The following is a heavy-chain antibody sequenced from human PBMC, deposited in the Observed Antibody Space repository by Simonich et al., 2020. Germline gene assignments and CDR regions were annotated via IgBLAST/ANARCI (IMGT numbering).Heavy chain of an antibody. J-gene: IGHJ4*02. V-gene: IGHV3-21*01. CDR1: GFTFSSYS. Sequence: EVQLVESGGGLVKPGGSLRLSCAASGFTFSSYSMNWVRQAPGKGLECGSSISSSSSYIYYADSVKGRFTISRDNAKNSLYLQMNSLRAEDTAVYYCARARGDSSSWYFDYWGQGTLVTVSS. CDR3: ARARGDSSSWYFDY. CDR2: ISSSSSYI. D-gene: IGHD6-13*01.